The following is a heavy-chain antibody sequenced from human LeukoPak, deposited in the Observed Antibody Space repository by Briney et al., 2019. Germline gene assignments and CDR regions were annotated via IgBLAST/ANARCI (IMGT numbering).Heavy chain of an antibody. CDR2: IIPIFGTA. V-gene: IGHV1-69*05. J-gene: IGHJ6*03. CDR1: GGTFSSYA. Sequence: SVKVSCKASGGTFSSYAISWVRQAPGQGLEWMGGIIPIFGTANYAQKFQGRVTITTDESTSTAYMELSSLRSEDTAVYYCARQGRPPYYDILTGYSPYYYYYIDVWGKGTTVTVSS. D-gene: IGHD3-9*01. CDR3: ARQGRPPYYDILTGYSPYYYYYIDV.